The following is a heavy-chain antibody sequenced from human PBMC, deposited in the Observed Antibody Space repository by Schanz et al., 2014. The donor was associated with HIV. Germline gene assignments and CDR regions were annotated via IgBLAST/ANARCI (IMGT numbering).Heavy chain of an antibody. D-gene: IGHD2-2*01. CDR3: ARMSPSSTSYGDAFDV. CDR2: MNPNSGYT. Sequence: QVQLVQSGAEVKSPGASVKVSCRASGYSFTSYDINWVRQATGLGLEWMGWMNPNSGYTGYAQKFQGRVTMTRHTPTSTAYMELSSLRSDDTAVYYCARMSPSSTSYGDAFDVWGQGTMITVSS. V-gene: IGHV1-8*01. CDR1: GYSFTSYD. J-gene: IGHJ3*01.